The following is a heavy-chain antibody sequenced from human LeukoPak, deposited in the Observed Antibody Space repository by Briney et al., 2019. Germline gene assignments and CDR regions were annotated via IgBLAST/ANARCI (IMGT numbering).Heavy chain of an antibody. Sequence: PGGSLRLSCEASGFAFSFYAMSWLRQPPGKGLEWVSTINANSGTTSYAASVRGRFTISRDNSKNTLYLQLNTLRAEDTAVYYCAKPIIGGLAVTADWFDPWGQGTLVVVSS. CDR1: GFAFSFYA. V-gene: IGHV3-23*01. D-gene: IGHD6-19*01. J-gene: IGHJ5*01. CDR3: AKPIIGGLAVTADWFDP. CDR2: INANSGTT.